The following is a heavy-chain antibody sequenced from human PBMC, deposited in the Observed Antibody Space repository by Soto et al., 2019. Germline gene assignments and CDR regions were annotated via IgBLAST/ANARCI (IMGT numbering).Heavy chain of an antibody. Sequence: SQTLSLTCAISGDSVSRNSAAWNWIRQSPSRGLEWLGRTYYRSKWYNDYAVSVKSRITINPDTSRNQFSLQLNSVTPEGTAVYYCARDRAGGAGRYFDWSHTIDYWGQGTLVTVSS. CDR3: ARDRAGGAGRYFDWSHTIDY. D-gene: IGHD3-9*01. V-gene: IGHV6-1*01. CDR2: TYYRSKWYN. CDR1: GDSVSRNSAA. J-gene: IGHJ4*02.